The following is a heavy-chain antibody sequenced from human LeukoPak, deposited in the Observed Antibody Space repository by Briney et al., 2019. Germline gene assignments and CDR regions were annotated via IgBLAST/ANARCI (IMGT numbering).Heavy chain of an antibody. CDR3: ARDRRQQQLVPSYYYYGMDV. CDR1: GGSISSGGYY. Sequence: SETLSLTCTVYGGSISSGGYYLSWIRQHPGKGLEWIVYIYYSGSTYYNPSLKSRVTISVDTSKNQFSLRLSSVTAADTAVYYCARDRRQQQLVPSYYYYGMDVWGQGTTVTVSS. V-gene: IGHV4-31*03. CDR2: IYYSGST. J-gene: IGHJ6*02. D-gene: IGHD6-13*01.